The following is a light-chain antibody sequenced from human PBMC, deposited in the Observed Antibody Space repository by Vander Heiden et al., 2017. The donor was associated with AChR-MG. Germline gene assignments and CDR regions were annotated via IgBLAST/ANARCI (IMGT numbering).Light chain of an antibody. CDR2: LGS. V-gene: IGKV2-28*01. CDR3: MQALQTPGT. CDR1: QTLLHSNGYKY. J-gene: IGKJ1*01. Sequence: DIVMTQSPLSLPVTPGEPASISCRSSQTLLHSNGYKYLDWYLQKPGQSQQLLIYLGSNRASGVPDRFSGSGSGRDFTLKISRVEAEDVGVYYCMQALQTPGTFGQGTKVEIK.